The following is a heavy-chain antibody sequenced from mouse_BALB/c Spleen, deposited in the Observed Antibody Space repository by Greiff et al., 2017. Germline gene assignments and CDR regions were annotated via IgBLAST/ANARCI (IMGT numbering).Heavy chain of an antibody. CDR2: ILPGSGST. J-gene: IGHJ1*01. V-gene: IGHV1-9*01. Sequence: VQLQQSGAELMKPGASVKISCKATGYTFSSYWIEWVKQRPGHGLEWIGEILPGSGSTNYNEKFKGKATFTADTSSNTAYMQLSSLTSEDSAVYYCARGGNYGYWYFDVWGAGTTVTVSS. CDR1: GYTFSSYW. CDR3: ARGGNYGYWYFDV. D-gene: IGHD2-1*01.